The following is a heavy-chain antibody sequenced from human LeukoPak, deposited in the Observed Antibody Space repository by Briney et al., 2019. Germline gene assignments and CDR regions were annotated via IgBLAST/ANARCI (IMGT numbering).Heavy chain of an antibody. V-gene: IGHV3-48*01. D-gene: IGHD5-12*01. CDR2: ISSSTNTI. CDR1: GFTFSSYS. CDR3: ARGRGYSGYVGGVFDY. Sequence: QPGGSLRLSCAASGFTFSSYSMNWVRQAPGKGLEWVSYISSSTNTIYYADSVKGRFTISRDNAKNSLFLQMNSLRAEDTAVYYCARGRGYSGYVGGVFDYWGQGTLVTVSS. J-gene: IGHJ4*02.